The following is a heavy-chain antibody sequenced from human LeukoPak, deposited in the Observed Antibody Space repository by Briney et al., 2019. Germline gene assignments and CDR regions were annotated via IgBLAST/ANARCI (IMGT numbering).Heavy chain of an antibody. J-gene: IGHJ4*02. CDR1: GFTFSSYW. Sequence: PGGSLRLSCATSGFTFSSYWMHWVRQAPGKGLVWVSRINSDGSSTSYADSVKGRFTISRDNAKNTLYLQMNSLRAEDTAVYYCARGGGYSYGAIDYWGQGTLVTVSS. CDR2: INSDGSST. CDR3: ARGGGYSYGAIDY. V-gene: IGHV3-74*01. D-gene: IGHD5-18*01.